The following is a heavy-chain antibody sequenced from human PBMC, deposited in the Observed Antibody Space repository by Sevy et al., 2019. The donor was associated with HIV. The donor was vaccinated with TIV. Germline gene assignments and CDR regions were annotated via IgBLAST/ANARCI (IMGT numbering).Heavy chain of an antibody. CDR3: AGGGFLSGY. J-gene: IGHJ4*02. Sequence: GGSLRLSCAASGFTFSDSWMTWVRQGPGKGLEWVANINQAGSDKYYVDSVRGRFTISRDNAKNSLYLQMTSLRVEDTALYYCAGGGFLSGYWGQGSLVTVSS. CDR2: INQAGSDK. D-gene: IGHD2-15*01. V-gene: IGHV3-7*01. CDR1: GFTFSDSW.